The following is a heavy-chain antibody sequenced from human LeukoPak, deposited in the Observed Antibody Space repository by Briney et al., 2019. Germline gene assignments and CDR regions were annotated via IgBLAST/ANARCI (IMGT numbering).Heavy chain of an antibody. CDR3: VKEKRLMVSAEFDY. Sequence: GGSLRLSCAASGFTFSSYGMSWVRQAPGKGLEWVSAISGSGGNTYYAESVKGRFTISRDNSKNTLYLQMDSLRAEDTAIYYCVKEKRLMVSAEFDYWGQGTLVTVSS. CDR1: GFTFSSYG. CDR2: ISGSGGNT. D-gene: IGHD2-8*01. V-gene: IGHV3-23*01. J-gene: IGHJ4*02.